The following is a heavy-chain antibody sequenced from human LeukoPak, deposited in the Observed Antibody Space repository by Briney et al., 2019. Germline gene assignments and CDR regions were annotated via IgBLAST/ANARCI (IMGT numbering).Heavy chain of an antibody. V-gene: IGHV1-69*05. CDR2: IIPIFGTA. J-gene: IGHJ4*02. CDR3: ARRRQGDYAFDY. Sequence: SVKVSCKASGGTSSSYAISWVRQAPGQGLEWMGGIIPIFGTANYAQKFQGRVTITTDESTSTAYMELSSLRSEDTAVYYCARRRQGDYAFDYWGQGTLVTVSS. CDR1: GGTSSSYA. D-gene: IGHD4-17*01.